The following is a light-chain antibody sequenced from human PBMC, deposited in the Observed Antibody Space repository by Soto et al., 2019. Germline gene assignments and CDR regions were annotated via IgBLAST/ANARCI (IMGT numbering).Light chain of an antibody. V-gene: IGLV2-23*02. CDR3: FSYAGSSTWV. CDR2: GVT. J-gene: IGLJ3*02. CDR1: ISDIGSYNS. Sequence: QSALTQPASVSGSPGQSITISCTGTISDIGSYNSIAWYQQHPSKAPRVMIFGVTKRPSGISNRFSGSKSGYTASLTISGLQAEDEAYYCCFSYAGSSTWVFGGGTKLTVL.